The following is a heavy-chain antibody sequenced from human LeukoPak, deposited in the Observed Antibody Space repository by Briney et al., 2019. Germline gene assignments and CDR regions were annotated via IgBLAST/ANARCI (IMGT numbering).Heavy chain of an antibody. CDR3: ARALPIVVVPAAQRENDY. CDR2: ISSSSSYI. J-gene: IGHJ4*02. V-gene: IGHV3-21*01. CDR1: GFTFSSYS. D-gene: IGHD2-2*01. Sequence: GGSLRLSCAASGFTFSSYSMNWVRQAPGKGLEWVSSISSSSSYIYYADSVKGRFTISRDNAKNSLYLQMNSLRAEDTAVYYCARALPIVVVPAAQRENDYWGQGTLVTVYS.